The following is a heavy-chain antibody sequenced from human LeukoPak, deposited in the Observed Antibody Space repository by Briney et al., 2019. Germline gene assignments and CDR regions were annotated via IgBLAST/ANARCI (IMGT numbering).Heavy chain of an antibody. Sequence: PSETLSLTCTVSGGSISSSSYYWGWIRQPPGKGLEWIGSIDYSGSTYYNPSLKSRVTISVDTSKNQFSLKLSSVTAADTAVYYCARGPLIVRGPHIPRSIAAAGTRSQDWYFDLWGRGTLVTVSS. CDR1: GGSISSSSYY. D-gene: IGHD6-13*01. CDR2: IDYSGST. V-gene: IGHV4-39*07. CDR3: ARGPLIVRGPHIPRSIAAAGTRSQDWYFDL. J-gene: IGHJ2*01.